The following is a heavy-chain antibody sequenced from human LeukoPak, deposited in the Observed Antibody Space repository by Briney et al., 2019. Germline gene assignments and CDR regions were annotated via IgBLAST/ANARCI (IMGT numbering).Heavy chain of an antibody. CDR2: IYYSGST. J-gene: IGHJ4*02. Sequence: PSQTLFLTCTVSGGSTSSGDYYWSWIRQPPGKGLVWIGYIYYSGSTYYNPSLKSRVTISVDTSKNQFSLKLSSVTAADTAVYYCARVATRYCSSTSCYVLDYWGQGTLVTVSS. CDR3: ARVATRYCSSTSCYVLDY. V-gene: IGHV4-30-4*08. D-gene: IGHD2-2*01. CDR1: GGSTSSGDYY.